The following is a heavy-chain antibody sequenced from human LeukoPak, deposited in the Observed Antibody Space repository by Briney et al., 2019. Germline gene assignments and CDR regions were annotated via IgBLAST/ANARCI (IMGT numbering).Heavy chain of an antibody. D-gene: IGHD2-8*02. J-gene: IGHJ4*02. CDR2: INSDGSSI. CDR1: GFTVFNNY. CDR3: ARETSTGKYPQNVPDY. V-gene: IGHV3-74*01. Sequence: GGSLRLSCAVSGFTVFNNYMSWVRQAPGKGLVWVSRINSDGSSIAYADSVQGRFTISRGNAKNTLYLQVSSLSVEDTAVYYCARETSTGKYPQNVPDYWGQGTLVTVSS.